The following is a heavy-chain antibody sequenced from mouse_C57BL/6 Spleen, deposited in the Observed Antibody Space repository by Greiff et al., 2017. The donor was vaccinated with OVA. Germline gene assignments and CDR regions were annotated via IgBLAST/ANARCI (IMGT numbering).Heavy chain of an antibody. V-gene: IGHV5-4*01. CDR1: GFTFSSYA. CDR2: ISDGGSYT. D-gene: IGHD2-4*01. Sequence: EVQLVESGGGLVKPGGSLKLSCAASGFTFSSYAMSWVRQTPEKRLEWVATISDGGSYTYYPDNVKGRFTISRDNAKNNLYLQMSHLKSEDTAMYYCARGNYDFDHWGQGTTLTVSS. J-gene: IGHJ2*01. CDR3: ARGNYDFDH.